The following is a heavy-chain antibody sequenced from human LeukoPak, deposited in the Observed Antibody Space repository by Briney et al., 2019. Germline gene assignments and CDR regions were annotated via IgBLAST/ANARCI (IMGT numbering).Heavy chain of an antibody. CDR3: ARDEGDDYGCNSQFDY. V-gene: IGHV3-64*01. D-gene: IGHD4-23*01. Sequence: PGGSLTLSCAASGFTFSNYAMRWVRQAPGKGLEYVSAISSNGGSTNYANSEKGRFSISRDNSKYTLYLQMGSLRAEDMAVYYCARDEGDDYGCNSQFDYWGQGTLVTVSS. CDR2: ISSNGGST. J-gene: IGHJ4*02. CDR1: GFTFSNYA.